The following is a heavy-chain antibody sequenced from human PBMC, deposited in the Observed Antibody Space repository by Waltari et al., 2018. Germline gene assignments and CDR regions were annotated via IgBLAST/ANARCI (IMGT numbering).Heavy chain of an antibody. V-gene: IGHV3-11*04. Sequence: QVQLVESGGGLVKPGGSLRLSCAASGFTFSDYYMSWIRQAPGKGVGWGSYISSSGSTIYYADSVKCRFTISRDNAKNSLYLQMNSLRAEDTAVYYCARDDRFELPCDYWGQGTLVTVSS. CDR3: ARDDRFELPCDY. CDR1: GFTFSDYY. D-gene: IGHD1-26*01. J-gene: IGHJ4*02. CDR2: ISSSGSTI.